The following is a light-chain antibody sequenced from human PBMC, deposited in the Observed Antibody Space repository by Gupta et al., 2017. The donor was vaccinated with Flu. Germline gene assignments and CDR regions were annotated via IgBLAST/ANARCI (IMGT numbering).Light chain of an antibody. J-gene: IGLJ2*01. CDR3: CSYAGSP. CDR1: ISDSGAYNY. CDR2: DAN. V-gene: IGLV2-11*01. Sequence: QPALTQPRPVSGSPGQSVTISCPGTISDSGAYNYVSCYPQHPGKAPKLMIYDANKRPSEVADRCSGSKSGNTASLTISGHQDEDEGDYYCCSYAGSPFGGGTKLTVL.